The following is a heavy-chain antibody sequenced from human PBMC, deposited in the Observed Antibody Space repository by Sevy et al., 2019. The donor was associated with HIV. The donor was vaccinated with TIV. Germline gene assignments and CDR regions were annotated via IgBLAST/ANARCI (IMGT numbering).Heavy chain of an antibody. D-gene: IGHD3-9*01. CDR3: ARAGYYSGFYDILTGLDY. Sequence: ASVKVSCKASGYTFTSYGISWARQAPGQGLEWMGWISVYNGNTNYAQKLQARVTMTTDTSTSTAYMELRSLRSDDTAVYYCARAGYYSGFYDILTGLDYWGQEPWSPSPQ. V-gene: IGHV1-18*01. J-gene: IGHJ4*01. CDR2: ISVYNGNT. CDR1: GYTFTSYG.